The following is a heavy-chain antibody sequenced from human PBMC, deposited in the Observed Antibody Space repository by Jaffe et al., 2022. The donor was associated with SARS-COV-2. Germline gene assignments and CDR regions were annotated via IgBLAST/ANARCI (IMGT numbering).Heavy chain of an antibody. V-gene: IGHV3-43*02. CDR3: AKDIDPHGNSGTYYYYYGMDV. CDR2: ISGDGGST. Sequence: EVQLVESGGGVVQPGGSLRLSCAASGFTFDDYAMHWVRQAPGKGLEWVSLISGDGGSTYYADSVKGRFTISRDNSKNSLYLQMNSLRTEDTALYYCAKDIDPHGNSGTYYYYYGMDVWGQGTTVTVSS. D-gene: IGHD3-10*01. CDR1: GFTFDDYA. J-gene: IGHJ6*02.